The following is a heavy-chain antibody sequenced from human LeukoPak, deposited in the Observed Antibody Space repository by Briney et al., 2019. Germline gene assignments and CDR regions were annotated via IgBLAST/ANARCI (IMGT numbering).Heavy chain of an antibody. J-gene: IGHJ4*02. V-gene: IGHV4-59*08. Sequence: SETLSLTCTVSGGSISGYYWSWLRQPPGKGLEWIGYIYYSGSTNYNPSLKSRVTISVDTSKNQFSLKLSSVTAADTAVYYCAGSSGYSSSWYFDYWGQGTLVTVSS. CDR2: IYYSGST. CDR3: AGSSGYSSSWYFDY. CDR1: GGSISGYY. D-gene: IGHD6-13*01.